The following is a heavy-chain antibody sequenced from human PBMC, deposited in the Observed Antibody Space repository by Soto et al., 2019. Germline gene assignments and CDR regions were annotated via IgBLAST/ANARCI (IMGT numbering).Heavy chain of an antibody. CDR3: ARDLSSSWYNDRNADWFDP. Sequence: GGSLRLSCAASGFTFNKFGMNWVRQAPGKGLEWVSTISSSSSYIFYADSVRGRFTISRDNAKNSVYLQMNSLRAEDTAMYYCARDLSSSWYNDRNADWFDPWGQGTLVTVSS. CDR1: GFTFNKFG. CDR2: ISSSSSYI. J-gene: IGHJ5*02. D-gene: IGHD6-13*01. V-gene: IGHV3-21*06.